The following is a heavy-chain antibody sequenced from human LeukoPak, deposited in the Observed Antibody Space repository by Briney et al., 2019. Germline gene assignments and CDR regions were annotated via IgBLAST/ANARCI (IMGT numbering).Heavy chain of an antibody. J-gene: IGHJ4*02. D-gene: IGHD6-19*01. CDR2: INPNSGGT. CDR3: ARDQRLVAGTFYFDY. Sequence: ASVKVSCKASGYTFTDYYMHWVRQAPGQGLEWMGWINPNSGGTNYAQKSQGRVTMTTDTSISTAYMELSRLRSDDTAVYYCARDQRLVAGTFYFDYWGQGTLVTVSS. V-gene: IGHV1-2*02. CDR1: GYTFTDYY.